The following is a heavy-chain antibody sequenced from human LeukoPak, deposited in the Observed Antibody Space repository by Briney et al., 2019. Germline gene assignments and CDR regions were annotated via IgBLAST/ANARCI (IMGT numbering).Heavy chain of an antibody. CDR3: ARDRQGMASAGVVGDYYYYYMDA. D-gene: IGHD6-13*01. V-gene: IGHV1-46*01. CDR1: GYTFTGYY. Sequence: ASVKVSCKASGYTFTGYYMHWVRQAPGQGLEWMGITNPSGGSTSYAQKFQGRVTMTRDMSTSTVYMELSSLRSEDTAVYYCARDRQGMASAGVVGDYYYYYMDAWGKGTTVTISS. CDR2: TNPSGGST. J-gene: IGHJ6*03.